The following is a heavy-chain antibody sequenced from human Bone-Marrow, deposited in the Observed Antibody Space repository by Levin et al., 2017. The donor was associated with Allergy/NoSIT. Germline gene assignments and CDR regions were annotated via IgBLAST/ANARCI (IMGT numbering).Heavy chain of an antibody. CDR2: ISSSSSTI. Sequence: GGSLRLSCAASGFTFSSYSMNWVRQAPGKGLEWVSYISSSSSTIYYADSVKGRFTISRDNAKNSLYLQMNSLRAEDTAVYYCARDQNGYSSGWYLGYFQHWGQGTLVTVSS. J-gene: IGHJ1*01. CDR1: GFTFSSYS. CDR3: ARDQNGYSSGWYLGYFQH. V-gene: IGHV3-48*01. D-gene: IGHD6-19*01.